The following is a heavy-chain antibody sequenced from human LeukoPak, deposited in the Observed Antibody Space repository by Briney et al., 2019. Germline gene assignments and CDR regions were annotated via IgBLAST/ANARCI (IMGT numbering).Heavy chain of an antibody. Sequence: GGSLRLSCAASGFTFNSYWIHWVRQAPGKGLEWVAVISYDGSNKYYADSVKGRFTISRDNSKNTLYLQMNSLRAEDTAVYYCAKGKYSGSYSAGGGMDVWGQGTTVTVSS. CDR3: AKGKYSGSYSAGGGMDV. J-gene: IGHJ6*02. D-gene: IGHD1-26*01. CDR2: ISYDGSNK. V-gene: IGHV3-30*18. CDR1: GFTFNSYW.